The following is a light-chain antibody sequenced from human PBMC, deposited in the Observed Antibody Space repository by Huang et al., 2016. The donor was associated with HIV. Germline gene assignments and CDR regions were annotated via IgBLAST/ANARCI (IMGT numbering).Light chain of an antibody. CDR1: QNIATY. Sequence: EIVLTQSPVTLSLSPGKRATLSCRASQNIATYLAWYQQKPGQAPRLLIYDASNRATGSPARFSGSGSGTDFTLTSSSLDPEDFVVYYCQQRSKWPLTFGGGTKVEIK. J-gene: IGKJ4*01. V-gene: IGKV3-11*01. CDR2: DAS. CDR3: QQRSKWPLT.